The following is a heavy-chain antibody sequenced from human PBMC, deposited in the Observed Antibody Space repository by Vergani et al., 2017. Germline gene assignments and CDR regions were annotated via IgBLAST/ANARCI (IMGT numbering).Heavy chain of an antibody. D-gene: IGHD2-2*01. Sequence: QVQLQESGPGLVKPSETLSLTCTVSGGSISSYYWSWIRQPPGKGLEWIGYIYYSGSTNYNPSLKSRVTISVDTSKNQFSLKLSSVTAADTAVYYCARAYLGYGSSTSCYEDYYYYMDVWGKGTTVTVSS. CDR3: ARAYLGYGSSTSCYEDYYYYMDV. J-gene: IGHJ6*03. CDR1: GGSISSYY. V-gene: IGHV4-59*01. CDR2: IYYSGST.